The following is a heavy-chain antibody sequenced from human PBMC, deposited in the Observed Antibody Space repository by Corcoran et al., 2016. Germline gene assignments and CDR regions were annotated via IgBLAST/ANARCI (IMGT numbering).Heavy chain of an antibody. J-gene: IGHJ3*01. CDR2: IKSSADGGPT. V-gene: IGHV3-15*07. Sequence: EVQLVESGGGMVKPGGSLRLSCAASGYTSGFTFTNAWMNWVRQAPGKGLEWVGRIKSSADGGPTEYAAPVKGRFTISRDESQNMVSLQMNSLTTEDTSVYYCTTLKALTIAFERGGQGTMVTVSS. CDR3: TTLKALTIAFER. CDR1: GYTSGFTFTNAW. D-gene: IGHD3-3*02.